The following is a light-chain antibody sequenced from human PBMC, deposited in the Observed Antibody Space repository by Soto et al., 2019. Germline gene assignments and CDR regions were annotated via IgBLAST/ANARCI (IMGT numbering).Light chain of an antibody. CDR2: DTS. CDR3: RQRQYWPPIT. Sequence: VLTQSPATLSLSPGERATLSCRASQSVSSYLAWYQQKPGQAPRLLIYDTSNKATGVPARFSGSGSGTDFALTISSLEPEDCAIYYWRQRQYWPPITFGQGTRLEIK. CDR1: QSVSSY. J-gene: IGKJ5*01. V-gene: IGKV3-11*01.